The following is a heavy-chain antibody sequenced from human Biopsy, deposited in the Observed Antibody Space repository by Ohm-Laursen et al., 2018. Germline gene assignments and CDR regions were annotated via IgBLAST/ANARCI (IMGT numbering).Heavy chain of an antibody. CDR2: IWYDRSNK. D-gene: IGHD2-8*01. V-gene: IGHV3-33*06. CDR3: AKCMTGGSNYYFHH. CDR1: GFTFSSYG. Sequence: RSLRLSCAASGFTFSSYGMHWVRQAPGKGLEWVAAIWYDRSNKNYADSVKGRFTISRDNSKNTLYLQMNSLRGEDTAVYYCAKCMTGGSNYYFHHCGQGTLVTVSS. J-gene: IGHJ4*02.